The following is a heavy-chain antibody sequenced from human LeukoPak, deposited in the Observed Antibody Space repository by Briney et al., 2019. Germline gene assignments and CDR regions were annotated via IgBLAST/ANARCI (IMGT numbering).Heavy chain of an antibody. CDR3: ARARYDSGHYMDV. CDR2: INHSGST. V-gene: IGHV4-34*01. J-gene: IGHJ6*03. Sequence: SETLSLTCAVYGGSFSGYYWSWIRQPPGKGLEWIGEINHSGSTNYNPSLKSRVTISVDTSKNQFSLKLSSVTAADTAVYYCARARYDSGHYMDVWGKGTTVTVSS. D-gene: IGHD3-22*01. CDR1: GGSFSGYY.